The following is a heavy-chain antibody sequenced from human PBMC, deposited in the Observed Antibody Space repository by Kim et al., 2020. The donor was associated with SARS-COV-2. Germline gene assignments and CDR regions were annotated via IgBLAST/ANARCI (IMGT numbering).Heavy chain of an antibody. CDR3: AREGGDCSSTSCYYYYY. CDR1: GFTFSSYA. V-gene: IGHV3-30-3*01. CDR2: ISYDGSNK. J-gene: IGHJ6*01. Sequence: GGSLRLSCAASGFTFSSYAMHWVRQAPGKGLEWVAVISYDGSNKYYADSVKGRFTISRDNSKNTLYLQMNSLRAEDTAVYYCAREGGDCSSTSCYYYYY. D-gene: IGHD2-2*01.